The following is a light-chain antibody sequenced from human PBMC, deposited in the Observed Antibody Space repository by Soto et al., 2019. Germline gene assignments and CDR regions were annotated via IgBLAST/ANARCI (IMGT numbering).Light chain of an antibody. J-gene: IGLJ1*01. CDR3: GSYAGSDTYV. CDR2: QVT. V-gene: IGLV2-14*01. CDR1: SSDLAIYNY. Sequence: QSVLTQPASVSGSPGQSITISCTGTSSDLAIYNYVSWYQQQPGKAPKLMIYQVTNRPSGVSNRFSGSRSGNTASLTISGLQAEDEADYYCGSYAGSDTYVFGTGTKVTVL.